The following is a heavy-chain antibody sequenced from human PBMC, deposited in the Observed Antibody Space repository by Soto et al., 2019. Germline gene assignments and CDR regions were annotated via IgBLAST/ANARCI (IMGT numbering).Heavy chain of an antibody. V-gene: IGHV1-2*04. J-gene: IGHJ3*02. D-gene: IGHD5-12*01. CDR2: INPNSGGT. Sequence: ASVKVSCKASGYTFTGYYMHWVRQAPGQGLEWMGWINPNSGGTNYAQKFQGWVTMTRDTSISTAYMELSRLRSDDTAVYYCARGGATTSPAGDAFDIWGQGTMVTVSS. CDR3: ARGGATTSPAGDAFDI. CDR1: GYTFTGYY.